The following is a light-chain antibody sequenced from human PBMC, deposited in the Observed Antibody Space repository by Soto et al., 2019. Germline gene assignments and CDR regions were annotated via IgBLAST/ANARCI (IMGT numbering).Light chain of an antibody. J-gene: IGLJ2*01. Sequence: QPVLTQSPSASASLGASVKLTCTLSSGLSSSAIAWHQQQPEKGPRYLMKLNSDGSHSRGDGIPDRFSGSSSGAERYLTISSLQSEDEADYYCQTWGTGIHVVFGGGTKVTVL. CDR1: SGLSSSA. CDR3: QTWGTGIHVV. CDR2: LNSDGSH. V-gene: IGLV4-69*01.